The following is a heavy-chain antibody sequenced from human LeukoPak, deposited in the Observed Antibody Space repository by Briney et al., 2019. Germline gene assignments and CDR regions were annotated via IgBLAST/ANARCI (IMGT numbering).Heavy chain of an antibody. CDR2: IYHSGST. D-gene: IGHD2-2*01. CDR3: ARTNYCSSTSCYGPDAFDI. V-gene: IGHV4-38-2*01. CDR1: GYSISGAYY. J-gene: IGHJ3*02. Sequence: PSETLSLTCAVSGYSISGAYYWGWIRQPPGKGLEWLGSIYHSGSTYYNPSLKSRVTISVDTSKNQFSLKLSSVTAADTAVYYCARTNYCSSTSCYGPDAFDIWGQGTMVTVSS.